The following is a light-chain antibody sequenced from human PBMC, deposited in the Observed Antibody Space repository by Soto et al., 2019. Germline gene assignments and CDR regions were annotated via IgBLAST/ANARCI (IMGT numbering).Light chain of an antibody. CDR2: AAS. V-gene: IGKV1-39*01. J-gene: IGKJ5*01. CDR3: QQSYSTPIT. Sequence: DIQMTQSPSSLSASVGARVTITYRASQSISSYLNWYQQKPGKAPKLLIYAASSLQSGVPSRFSGSGSGTDFTLTISSLQPEDFATYYCQQSYSTPITFGQGTRLEIK. CDR1: QSISSY.